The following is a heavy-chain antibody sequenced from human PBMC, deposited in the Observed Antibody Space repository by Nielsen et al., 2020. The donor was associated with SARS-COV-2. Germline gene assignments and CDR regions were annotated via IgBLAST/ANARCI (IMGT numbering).Heavy chain of an antibody. V-gene: IGHV1-18*01. CDR1: GYTFTSYG. J-gene: IGHJ4*02. D-gene: IGHD2-21*01. CDR3: ARDHGRRIPEAFDY. Sequence: ASVKVSCKASGYTFTSYGISWVRQAPGQGLEWMGWISAYNGNTNYAQKLQGRVTMTTDTSTSTAYMELRSLRSDDTAVYYCARDHGRRIPEAFDYWGQGTLVTVSS. CDR2: ISAYNGNT.